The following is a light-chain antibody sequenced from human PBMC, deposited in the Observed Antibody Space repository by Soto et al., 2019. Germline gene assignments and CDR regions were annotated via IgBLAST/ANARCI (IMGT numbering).Light chain of an antibody. CDR3: SSYTSSDTLV. V-gene: IGLV2-14*01. Sequence: QSALTQPRSVSGSPGQSVTISCTGTSSDIGGYNYVSWYQQYPGKAPKLIIFEVSNRPSGVSDRFSGSKSGNTASLTISGVQTEDEATYFCSSYTSSDTLVFGGGTKLTVL. CDR2: EVS. J-gene: IGLJ3*02. CDR1: SSDIGGYNY.